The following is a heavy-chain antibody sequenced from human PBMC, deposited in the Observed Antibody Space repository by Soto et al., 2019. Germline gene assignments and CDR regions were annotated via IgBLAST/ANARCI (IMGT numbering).Heavy chain of an antibody. CDR3: AKDWSSSSGDDY. CDR2: ISYDGSNK. Sequence: PGGSLRLSCAASGFTFSSYGMHWVRQAPGKGLEWVAVISYDGSNKYYADSVKGRFTISRDNSKNTLYLQMNSLRAEDTAVYYCAKDWSSSSGDDYWGQGT. CDR1: GFTFSSYG. J-gene: IGHJ4*02. V-gene: IGHV3-30*18. D-gene: IGHD6-6*01.